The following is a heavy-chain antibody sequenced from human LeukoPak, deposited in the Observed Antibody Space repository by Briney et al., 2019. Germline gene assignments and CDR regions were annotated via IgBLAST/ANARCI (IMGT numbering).Heavy chain of an antibody. CDR1: GFTFSSYA. J-gene: IGHJ4*02. CDR2: ISGSGDST. D-gene: IGHD2-2*01. CDR3: AKGRPCSSTRCYGSYFDY. V-gene: IGHV3-23*01. Sequence: GGSLRLSCAASGFTFSSYAMSWVRQAPGKGLEWVSVISGSGDSTYYADSVKGRFTISRDNSKNTLYLQMNSLRADDTAVYYCAKGRPCSSTRCYGSYFDYWGQGTLVTVSS.